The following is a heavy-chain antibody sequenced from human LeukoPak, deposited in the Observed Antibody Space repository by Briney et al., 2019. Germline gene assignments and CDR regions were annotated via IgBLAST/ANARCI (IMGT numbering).Heavy chain of an antibody. D-gene: IGHD3-3*01. CDR1: GYTFTSYG. CDR3: ARPTDYDFWSGHWAFDI. Sequence: ASVKVSCKASGYTFTSYGISWVRQAPGQGLEWMGWISAYNGNTNYAQKLQGRVTMTTDTSTSTAYMELRSLRSDDTAVYYCARPTDYDFWSGHWAFDIWGQGTMVTVSS. V-gene: IGHV1-18*01. CDR2: ISAYNGNT. J-gene: IGHJ3*02.